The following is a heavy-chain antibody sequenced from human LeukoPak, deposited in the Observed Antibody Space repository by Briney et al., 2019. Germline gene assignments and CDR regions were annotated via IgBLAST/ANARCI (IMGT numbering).Heavy chain of an antibody. CDR1: GGSISSYY. V-gene: IGHV4-59*08. Sequence: SETLSLTCTVSGGSISSYYWSWIRQPPGKGLEWIGYIYYSGSTNYNPSLKSRVTISVDTSKNQFSLKLSSVTAADTAVYYCARDMYGSGIDYWGQGTLVTVSS. CDR3: ARDMYGSGIDY. J-gene: IGHJ4*02. CDR2: IYYSGST. D-gene: IGHD3-10*01.